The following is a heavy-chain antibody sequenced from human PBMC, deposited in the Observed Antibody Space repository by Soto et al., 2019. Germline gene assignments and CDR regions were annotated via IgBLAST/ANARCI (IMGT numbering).Heavy chain of an antibody. CDR3: VRGVGAFDY. D-gene: IGHD1-26*01. V-gene: IGHV1-18*04. Sequence: QVQLVQSGAEVKKPGASVKVSCKASGYTFTGYAVSWVRQAPGQGLEWMGSITVYNGIKNYAQKFQGRVTMTTDTSTSTAFLDLRSLTSDHTAVYYCVRGVGAFDYWGQGTLVTVSS. J-gene: IGHJ4*02. CDR2: ITVYNGIK. CDR1: GYTFTGYA.